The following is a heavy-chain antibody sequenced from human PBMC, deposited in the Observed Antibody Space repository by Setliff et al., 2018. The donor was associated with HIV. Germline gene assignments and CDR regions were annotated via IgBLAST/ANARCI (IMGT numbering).Heavy chain of an antibody. J-gene: IGHJ5*02. D-gene: IGHD4-17*01. Sequence: GGSLRLSCAASGFTFSSAWMGWVRQAPAKGLGWVANISPDGSATYYVDSVKGRFTISRDNAKNSLYLQLNSLRVEDTAVYYCMRWGLPYAIDYCVRDHRPSNNNWHHWFDPWGQGTLVTVSS. CDR2: ISPDGSAT. CDR3: MRWGLPYAIDYCVRDHRPSNNNWHHWFDP. V-gene: IGHV3-7*01. CDR1: GFTFSSAW.